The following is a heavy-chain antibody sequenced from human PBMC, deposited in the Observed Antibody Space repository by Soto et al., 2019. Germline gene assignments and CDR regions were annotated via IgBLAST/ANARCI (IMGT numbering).Heavy chain of an antibody. Sequence: ASVKVSCKVSGYTLTELSMHWVRQAPGKGLEWMGGFDPEDGETIYAQKFQGRVTMTEDTSTDTAYMELSSLRSEDTAVYYCATVAGTARLRPGGMDVWGQGTTVTVSS. CDR3: ATVAGTARLRPGGMDV. CDR1: GYTLTELS. CDR2: FDPEDGET. D-gene: IGHD6-19*01. J-gene: IGHJ6*02. V-gene: IGHV1-24*01.